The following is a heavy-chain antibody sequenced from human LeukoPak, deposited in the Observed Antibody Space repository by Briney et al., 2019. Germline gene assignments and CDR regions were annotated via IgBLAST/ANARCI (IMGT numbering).Heavy chain of an antibody. CDR2: ISGSGSTI. CDR3: ARRALAAAGNNWFDP. J-gene: IGHJ5*02. Sequence: GGSLRLSCAASGFTFSDYYMSWIRQAPGKGLEWVSYISGSGSTIYYADSVKGRFTISRDNAKNSLYLQMNSLRAEDTAVYYCARRALAAAGNNWFDPWGQGTLVTVSS. D-gene: IGHD6-13*01. V-gene: IGHV3-11*01. CDR1: GFTFSDYY.